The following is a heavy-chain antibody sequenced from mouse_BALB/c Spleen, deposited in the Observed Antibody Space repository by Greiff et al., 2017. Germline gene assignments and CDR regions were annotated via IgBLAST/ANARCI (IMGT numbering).Heavy chain of an antibody. D-gene: IGHD4-1*01. Sequence: EVKVVESGGGLVKPGGSLKLSCAASGFTFSSYAMSWVRQSPEKRLEWVAEISSGGSYTYYPDTVTGRFTISRDNAKNTLYLEMSSLRSEDTAMYYCASRWDGAYWGQGTLVTVSA. CDR2: ISSGGSYT. V-gene: IGHV5-9-4*01. CDR3: ASRWDGAY. J-gene: IGHJ3*01. CDR1: GFTFSSYA.